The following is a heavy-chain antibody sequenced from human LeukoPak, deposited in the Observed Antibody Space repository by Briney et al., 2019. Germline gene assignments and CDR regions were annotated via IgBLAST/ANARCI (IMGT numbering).Heavy chain of an antibody. CDR3: ARIGTTTRGPAGLDV. CDR1: GFTFSSYE. CDR2: IASGGGANR. Sequence: GGSLRLSCAASGFTFSSYEMNWVRQAPGKGLEWFSYIASGGGANRFYSESVKGRFTISRDNAKNSLYLHMNSLRAEDTGVYYCARIGTTTRGPAGLDVWGQGTTVTVSS. V-gene: IGHV3-48*03. D-gene: IGHD2/OR15-2a*01. J-gene: IGHJ6*02.